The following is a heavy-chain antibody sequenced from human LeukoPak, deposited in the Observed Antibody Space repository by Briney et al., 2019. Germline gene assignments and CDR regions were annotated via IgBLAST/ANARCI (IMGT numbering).Heavy chain of an antibody. CDR3: ARDTYGWLPPRAYSEY. Sequence: NSSETLSLTCTVSGGSISSSSYYWGWIRQPPGKGLEWIGSIYYSGSTYYNPSLKSRVTISVDTSKNQFSLKLSSVTAADTAVYNCARDTYGWLPPRAYSEYWSQGTLVTV. V-gene: IGHV4-39*07. CDR1: GGSISSSSYY. J-gene: IGHJ4*02. CDR2: IYYSGST. D-gene: IGHD5-12*01.